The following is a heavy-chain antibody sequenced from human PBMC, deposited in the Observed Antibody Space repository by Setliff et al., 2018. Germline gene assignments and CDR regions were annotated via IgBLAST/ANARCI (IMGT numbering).Heavy chain of an antibody. V-gene: IGHV1-2*04. Sequence: ASVKVSCKTSGYAFTDNYIHWVGQAPGQGLEWMGWINPKTGGTNLAQKFQGWVSMTRDTSITTVYMELSRLTSDDMAVYFCARSDHLVVDGFDVWGQGTMVT. CDR2: INPKTGGT. D-gene: IGHD3-16*01. J-gene: IGHJ3*01. CDR1: GYAFTDNY. CDR3: ARSDHLVVDGFDV.